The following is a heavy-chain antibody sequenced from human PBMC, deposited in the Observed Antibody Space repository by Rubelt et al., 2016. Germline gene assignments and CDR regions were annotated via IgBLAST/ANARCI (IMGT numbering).Heavy chain of an antibody. CDR3: ARDPDYYGPGEFDP. J-gene: IGHJ5*02. D-gene: IGHD3-10*01. V-gene: IGHV1-18*01. Sequence: QVQLVQSGAEVKKPGASVKVSCKASGYTFTSYGISWVRQAPGQGLEWMGWISAYNGKTNFAQKLQGRVTMTPDTSTSTAYMELRSLRSDDTAVYDGARDPDYYGPGEFDPWGQGTLVTVSS. CDR2: ISAYNGKT. CDR1: GYTFTSYG.